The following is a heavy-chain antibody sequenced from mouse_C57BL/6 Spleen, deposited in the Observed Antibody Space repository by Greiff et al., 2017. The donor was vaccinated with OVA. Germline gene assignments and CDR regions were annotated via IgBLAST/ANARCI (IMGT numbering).Heavy chain of an antibody. V-gene: IGHV1-59*01. Sequence: VKLQQPGAELVRPGTSVKLSCKASGYTFTSYWMHWVKQRPGQGLEWIGVIDPSDSYTNYNQKFKGKATLTVDTSSSTAYMQLSSLTSEDSAVYYCARTVYDRGFAYWGQGTLVTVSA. CDR1: GYTFTSYW. J-gene: IGHJ3*01. D-gene: IGHD2-3*01. CDR2: IDPSDSYT. CDR3: ARTVYDRGFAY.